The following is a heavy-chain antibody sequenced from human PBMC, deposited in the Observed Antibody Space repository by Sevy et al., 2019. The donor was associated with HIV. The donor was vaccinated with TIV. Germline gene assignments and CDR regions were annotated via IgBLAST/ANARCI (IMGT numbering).Heavy chain of an antibody. D-gene: IGHD6-19*01. CDR2: ISNSGGTT. J-gene: IGHJ4*02. CDR1: GXXFSDYY. V-gene: IGHV3-11*04. CDR3: ARITGWRFDX. Sequence: GGSLRLSCAASGXXFSDYYMSWIRQAPGKGLEWVSYISNSGGTTYYADSVKGRFTISRDNAKNSLYLQMNSLRAEDTAVYYCARITGWRFDXWGQGTLVTVSS.